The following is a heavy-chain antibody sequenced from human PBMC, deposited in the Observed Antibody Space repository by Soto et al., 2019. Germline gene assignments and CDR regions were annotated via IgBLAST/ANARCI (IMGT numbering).Heavy chain of an antibody. CDR1: GFTLSIYS. CDR3: ARGFDLQYGMDV. CDR2: ISGSSDII. D-gene: IGHD3-10*01. V-gene: IGHV3-48*02. Sequence: EVQLVESGGGLIQRGGSLRLSCAASGFTLSIYSLNWVRQAPRKGLEWLSYISGSSDIIYYADSVKGRFTIYRDNAKNSLYLQMNSLRDEDTAVYFCARGFDLQYGMDVWGQGTTVTVSS. J-gene: IGHJ6*02.